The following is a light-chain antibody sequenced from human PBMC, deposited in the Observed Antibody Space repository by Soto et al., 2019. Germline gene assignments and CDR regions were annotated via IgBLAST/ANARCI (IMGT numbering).Light chain of an antibody. Sequence: EIVLTQSTDTLSLSPGERATLSCRASHTVTSNYLAWYQQKPGQAPRLLIYGASSRATDIPDRFSSSGSGTDFTLTISRLETEDFAVYYCQQYGGSPRTFGQGTKVEIK. V-gene: IGKV3-20*01. CDR2: GAS. CDR3: QQYGGSPRT. CDR1: HTVTSNY. J-gene: IGKJ1*01.